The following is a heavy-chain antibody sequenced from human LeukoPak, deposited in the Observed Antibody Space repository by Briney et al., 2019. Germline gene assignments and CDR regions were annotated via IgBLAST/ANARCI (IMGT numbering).Heavy chain of an antibody. CDR3: AREYCSGGSCFFDY. D-gene: IGHD2-15*01. V-gene: IGHV1-2*02. CDR1: EYTFTGYY. Sequence: GASVKVSCEASEYTFTGYYMHWVRQAPGQGLEWMGWINPNSGGTNYAQKFQGRVTITADKSTSTAYMELSSLRSEDTAVYYCAREYCSGGSCFFDYWGQGTLVTVSS. CDR2: INPNSGGT. J-gene: IGHJ4*02.